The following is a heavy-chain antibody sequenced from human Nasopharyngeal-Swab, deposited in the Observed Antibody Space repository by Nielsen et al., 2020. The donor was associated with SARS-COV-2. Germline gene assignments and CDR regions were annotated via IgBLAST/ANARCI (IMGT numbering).Heavy chain of an antibody. CDR1: GGSISSYY. Sequence: ESLKISCTVSGGSISSYYWSWIRQPPGKGLEWIGYIYYSGSTNYNPSLKSRVTISVDTSKNQFSLKLSSVTAADTAVYYCARVAYYYDSSGTTTRNNAFDIWGQGTMVTVSS. D-gene: IGHD3-22*01. V-gene: IGHV4-59*13. CDR2: IYYSGST. J-gene: IGHJ3*02. CDR3: ARVAYYYDSSGTTTRNNAFDI.